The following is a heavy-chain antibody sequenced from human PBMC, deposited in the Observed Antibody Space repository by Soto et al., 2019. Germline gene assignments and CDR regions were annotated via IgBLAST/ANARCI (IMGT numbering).Heavy chain of an antibody. CDR1: GIILSSYT. CDR3: TFAPNWTYQLTRY. V-gene: IGHV3-30-3*01. D-gene: IGHD2-2*01. Sequence: SLRLSCATYGIILSSYTMHWVRQVPGKGLEWVGVITYDGSNQYYADSVKGRFTISRDNSRNMLFLQMNSLRPDDTAVYYCTFAPNWTYQLTRYWGRGTLVTVS. CDR2: ITYDGSNQ. J-gene: IGHJ4*02.